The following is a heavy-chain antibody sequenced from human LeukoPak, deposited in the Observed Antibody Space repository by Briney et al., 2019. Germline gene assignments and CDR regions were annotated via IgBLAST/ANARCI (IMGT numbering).Heavy chain of an antibody. J-gene: IGHJ4*02. V-gene: IGHV3-23*01. Sequence: QPGGSLRLSCAASGFTFSNHAMNWVRQAPGKGLEWVSGVSGSGGSTYYADSVKGRFTISRDNSKNTLYLQMDSLRAEDTAVYYCAKDRRYCSSTSCYGDFDYWGQGTLATVSS. CDR2: VSGSGGST. CDR1: GFTFSNHA. D-gene: IGHD2-2*01. CDR3: AKDRRYCSSTSCYGDFDY.